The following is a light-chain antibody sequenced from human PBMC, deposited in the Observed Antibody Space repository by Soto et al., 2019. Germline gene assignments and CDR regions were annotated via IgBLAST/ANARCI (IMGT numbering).Light chain of an antibody. Sequence: EIVLTQSPGTLSLSPGERATLSCRASQSVSSSYLAWYQQKPGQAPRLLISCTSSRATGIPDRFSGSRSGTDFTLTISRLEPEEFAVYYCQQYGSSPTTFGQGTKVEIK. CDR3: QQYGSSPTT. CDR1: QSVSSSY. V-gene: IGKV3-20*01. J-gene: IGKJ1*01. CDR2: CTS.